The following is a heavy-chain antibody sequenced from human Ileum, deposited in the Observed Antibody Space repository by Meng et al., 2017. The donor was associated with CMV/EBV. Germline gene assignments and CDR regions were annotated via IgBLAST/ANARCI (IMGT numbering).Heavy chain of an antibody. CDR1: DESFSGYY. V-gene: IGHV4-34*01. CDR3: RSTLFRGDVYYSDS. J-gene: IGHJ4*02. CDR2: INHRGFI. D-gene: IGHD3-10*01. Sequence: AVDDESFSGYYWSWVRQSPGEGLEWIGEINHRGFINYNPSLKSRATISEDTSKNQFSLNLKSVTAADTAVYYCRSTLFRGDVYYSDSWGQGTLVTVSS.